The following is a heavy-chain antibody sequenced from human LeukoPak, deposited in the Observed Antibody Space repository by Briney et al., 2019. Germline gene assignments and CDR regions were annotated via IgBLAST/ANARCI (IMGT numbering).Heavy chain of an antibody. Sequence: GGSLRLSCAASGFTFSSYWMHWVRQAPGKGLVWVSRINSDGSSTSYADSVKGRFTISRDNAKNTLYLQMNGLRAEDTAVYYCARATGDRYFDYWGQGTLVTVSS. CDR3: ARATGDRYFDY. CDR2: INSDGSST. J-gene: IGHJ4*02. V-gene: IGHV3-74*01. CDR1: GFTFSSYW. D-gene: IGHD7-27*01.